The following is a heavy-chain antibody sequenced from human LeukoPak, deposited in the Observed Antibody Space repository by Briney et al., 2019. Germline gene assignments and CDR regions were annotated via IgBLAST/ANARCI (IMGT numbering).Heavy chain of an antibody. CDR2: ISSSSSYI. D-gene: IGHD3-16*01. V-gene: IGHV3-21*06. Sequence: GGSLRLSCAASGFTFSSYNMNWVRQAPGKGLEWVSSISSSSSYIYYADSVKGRFSISRDNAQNSLHLQMNSLRGDDTGVYFCARKGEVTTPTKNAFDLWGRGTTVTVSS. CDR1: GFTFSSYN. J-gene: IGHJ3*01. CDR3: ARKGEVTTPTKNAFDL.